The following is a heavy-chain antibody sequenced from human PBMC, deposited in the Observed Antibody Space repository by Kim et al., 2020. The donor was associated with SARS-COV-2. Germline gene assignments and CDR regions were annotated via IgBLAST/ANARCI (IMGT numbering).Heavy chain of an antibody. V-gene: IGHV3-53*04. D-gene: IGHD6-13*01. CDR2: IYSGGST. CDR3: AREWIAAAGTPGGYYYYGVDV. CDR1: GFTVSSNY. J-gene: IGHJ6*02. Sequence: GGSLRLSCAASGFTVSSNYMSWVRQAPGKGLEWVSVIYSGGSTYYADSVKGRFTISRHNSKNTLYLQMNSLRAEDTAVYYCAREWIAAAGTPGGYYYYGVDVWGQGTTVTVSS.